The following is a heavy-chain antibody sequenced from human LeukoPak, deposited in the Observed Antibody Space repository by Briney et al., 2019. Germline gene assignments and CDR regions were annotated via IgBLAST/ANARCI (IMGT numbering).Heavy chain of an antibody. Sequence: SETLSLTCTVSGGSVSSYYWTWIRQPPGKGLEWIGYIYTSGGTNYNPSLSSRVTISVDTSKNQFSLILSSMTAADTAVYYCARRHHYYYYMDVWCKGTTITISS. CDR2: IYTSGGT. J-gene: IGHJ6*03. CDR3: ARRHHYYYYMDV. CDR1: GGSVSSYY. V-gene: IGHV4-4*09.